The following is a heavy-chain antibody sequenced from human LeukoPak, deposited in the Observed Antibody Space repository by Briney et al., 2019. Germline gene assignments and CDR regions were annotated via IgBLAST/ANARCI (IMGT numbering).Heavy chain of an antibody. CDR3: ARAGYSYGYSMDV. D-gene: IGHD5-18*01. Sequence: GASVNVSCKASGGTFSSYAISWVRQAPGQGLEWMGGIIPIFGTANYAQKFQGRVTITADESTSTAYMELSSLRSEDTAVYYCARAGYSYGYSMDVWGQGTTVTVSS. CDR2: IIPIFGTA. CDR1: GGTFSSYA. J-gene: IGHJ6*02. V-gene: IGHV1-69*13.